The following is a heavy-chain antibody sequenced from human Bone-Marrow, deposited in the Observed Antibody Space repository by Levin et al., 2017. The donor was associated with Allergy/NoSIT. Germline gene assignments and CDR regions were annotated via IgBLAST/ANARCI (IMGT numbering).Heavy chain of an antibody. Sequence: SETLSLTCTVSGGSISSYYWSWIRQPPGKGLEWIGYIYYSGSTNYNPSLKSRVTISVDTSKNQFSLKLSSVTAADTAVYYCARDPGYYDFWSGYYPYWYFDLWGRGTLVTVSS. D-gene: IGHD3-3*01. J-gene: IGHJ2*01. CDR2: IYYSGST. CDR3: ARDPGYYDFWSGYYPYWYFDL. CDR1: GGSISSYY. V-gene: IGHV4-59*01.